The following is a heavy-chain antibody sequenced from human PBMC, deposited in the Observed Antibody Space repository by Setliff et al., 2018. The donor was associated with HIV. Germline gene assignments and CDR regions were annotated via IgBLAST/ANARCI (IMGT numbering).Heavy chain of an antibody. V-gene: IGHV4-38-2*01. CDR3: ASDISPDDGYNRLHYFDY. Sequence: SETLSLTCAVSGYSISSGYPWGWIRQPPGKGLEWVGSIYWSELTFYNPSLKSRVTISVDTSKNQFSLRLNPVTAADTAGYYCASDISPDDGYNRLHYFDYWGQGTLVTVLL. D-gene: IGHD5-12*01. J-gene: IGHJ4*02. CDR1: GYSISSGYP. CDR2: IYWSELT.